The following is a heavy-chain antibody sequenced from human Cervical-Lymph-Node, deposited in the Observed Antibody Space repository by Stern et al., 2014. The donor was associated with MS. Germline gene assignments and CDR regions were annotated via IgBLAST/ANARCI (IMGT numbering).Heavy chain of an antibody. V-gene: IGHV3-53*01. D-gene: IGHD3-3*01. Sequence: EVQLVESGGGLIQPGGSLRLSCAAPGFTVSNNYMSWVRQAPGKGLEWVSLIYTDDSPSYAGSVQGRFTISRDSSKNKLFLQMNSLRAEDTAVYYCARAIFGVNTAAMAPDAFDTWGQGTMVTVSS. CDR1: GFTVSNNY. CDR2: IYTDDSP. J-gene: IGHJ3*02. CDR3: ARAIFGVNTAAMAPDAFDT.